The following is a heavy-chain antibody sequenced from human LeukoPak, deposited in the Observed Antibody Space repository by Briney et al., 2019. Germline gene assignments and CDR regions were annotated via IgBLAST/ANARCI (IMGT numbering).Heavy chain of an antibody. CDR2: INSNGGST. CDR3: EPPLQFLES. J-gene: IGHJ5*02. Sequence: PGGSLRLSCTTSGFTFGTSTMTWVRQAPGKGLEWVSTINSNGGSTYYASSVKGRFTISRDNSRNTLYLRMSSLRAGDTAVYYCEPPLQFLESWGQGTMVIVSS. CDR1: GFTFGTST. V-gene: IGHV3-23*01. D-gene: IGHD3-3*01.